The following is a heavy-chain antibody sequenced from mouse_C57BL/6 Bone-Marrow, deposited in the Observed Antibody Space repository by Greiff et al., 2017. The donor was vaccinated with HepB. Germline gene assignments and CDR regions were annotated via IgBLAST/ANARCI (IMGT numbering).Heavy chain of an antibody. D-gene: IGHD1-1*01. J-gene: IGHJ4*01. V-gene: IGHV14-4*01. Sequence: VQLQQSGAELVRPGASVKLSCTASGFNIKDDYMHWVKQRPEQGLEWIGWIDPENGDTEYASKFQGKATITADTSSNTAYLQLSSLTSEDTAVYYCTTDYYCGSSRMDYWGQGTSVTVSS. CDR1: GFNIKDDY. CDR2: IDPENGDT. CDR3: TTDYYCGSSRMDY.